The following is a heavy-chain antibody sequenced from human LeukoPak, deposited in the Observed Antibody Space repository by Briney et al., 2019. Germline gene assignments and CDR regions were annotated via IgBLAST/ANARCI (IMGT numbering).Heavy chain of an antibody. CDR1: GGSISSGDYY. CDR2: IYYSGST. CDR3: ARTGRRTYYFDY. V-gene: IGHV4-31*03. D-gene: IGHD1-14*01. Sequence: SQTLSLTCTVSGGSISSGDYYWSWVRQHPGKGLEWIGSIYYSGSTYYNPSLKSRVTISVDTSKNQFSLKLSSVTAADTAVYYCARTGRRTYYFDYWGQGTLVTVSS. J-gene: IGHJ4*02.